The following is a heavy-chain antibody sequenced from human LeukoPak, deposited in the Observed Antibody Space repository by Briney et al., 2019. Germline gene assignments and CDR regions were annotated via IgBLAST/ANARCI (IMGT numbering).Heavy chain of an antibody. CDR3: AKGRYGDYGDYFDY. CDR1: GFTFDDYA. J-gene: IGHJ4*02. Sequence: GGSLRLSCAAAGFTFDDYAMQWVRQAPGKGLEWVSGIIWNSGRIGYADSVKGRFTISRDNAKNSLYLQMNSLRAEGTALYYCAKGRYGDYGDYFDYWGQGTLVTVSS. V-gene: IGHV3-9*01. D-gene: IGHD4-17*01. CDR2: IIWNSGRI.